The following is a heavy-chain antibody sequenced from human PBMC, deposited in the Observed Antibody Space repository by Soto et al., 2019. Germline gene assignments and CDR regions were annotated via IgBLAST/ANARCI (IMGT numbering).Heavy chain of an antibody. CDR2: ITGSGGGT. CDR3: AKDGQATVTTYYYYYGMDV. D-gene: IGHD4-4*01. V-gene: IGHV3-23*01. J-gene: IGHJ6*02. CDR1: GFTFSSYV. Sequence: PGGSLRLSCAASGFTFSSYVMSWVRQTPGKGLEWVSGITGSGGGTYYADSVKGRFTVSRDNSKNTLYLQMNSLRAEDTAVYYCAKDGQATVTTYYYYYGMDVWGQGTTVTVSS.